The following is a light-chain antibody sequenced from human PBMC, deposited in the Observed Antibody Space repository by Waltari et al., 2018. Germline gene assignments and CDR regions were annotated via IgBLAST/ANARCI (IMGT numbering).Light chain of an antibody. J-gene: IGLJ1*01. CDR3: SSYTSSSTLYV. Sequence: QSALTQPASVSGSPGQSITISCTGTSSDVGGYNYVSWYQQHPGKAPKLMIYEVSNRPPGVSNRFSGSKSCNTASLTISGLQAEDEADYYCSSYTSSSTLYVFGTGTKVTVL. CDR1: SSDVGGYNY. V-gene: IGLV2-14*01. CDR2: EVS.